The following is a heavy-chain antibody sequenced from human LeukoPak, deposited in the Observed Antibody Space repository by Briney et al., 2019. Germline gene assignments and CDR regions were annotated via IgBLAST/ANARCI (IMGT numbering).Heavy chain of an antibody. V-gene: IGHV1-2*02. CDR3: ARGVGNYVLFDY. Sequence: ASVKVSCKASGYTFTGYYMHWVRQAPGQGLEWIGWINPNSGGTNYAQKFQGRVTMTRDTSISTAYMELSRLRSDDTAVYYCARGVGNYVLFDYWGQGTLVTVSS. J-gene: IGHJ4*02. CDR2: INPNSGGT. CDR1: GYTFTGYY. D-gene: IGHD1-7*01.